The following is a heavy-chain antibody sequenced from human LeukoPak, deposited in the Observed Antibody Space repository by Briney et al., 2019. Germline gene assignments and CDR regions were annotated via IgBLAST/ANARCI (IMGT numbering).Heavy chain of an antibody. J-gene: IGHJ4*02. CDR2: IVVGSGNT. Sequence: ASVKVSCKASGLTFTSSAVQWVRQARGQRLEWIGWIVVGSGNTNYAQKFQERVTITRDMSTSTAYMELSSLRSEDTAVYYCAAVRYCSSTSCYTGDYWGQGTLVTVSS. D-gene: IGHD2-2*02. CDR1: GLTFTSSA. CDR3: AAVRYCSSTSCYTGDY. V-gene: IGHV1-58*01.